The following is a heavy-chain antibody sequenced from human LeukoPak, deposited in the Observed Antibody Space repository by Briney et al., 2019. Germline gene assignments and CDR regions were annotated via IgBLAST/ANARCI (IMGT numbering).Heavy chain of an antibody. CDR1: GFTFSDYY. Sequence: GGSLRLSCAASGFTFSDYYMSWIRQAPGKGLEWVSYISSSSSYTNYADSVKGRFTVSRDNAKNSLYLQMNSLRAEDTAVYYCARDRGLAVAGTAEFDYWGQGTLVTVSS. D-gene: IGHD6-19*01. CDR2: ISSSSSYT. CDR3: ARDRGLAVAGTAEFDY. V-gene: IGHV3-11*05. J-gene: IGHJ4*02.